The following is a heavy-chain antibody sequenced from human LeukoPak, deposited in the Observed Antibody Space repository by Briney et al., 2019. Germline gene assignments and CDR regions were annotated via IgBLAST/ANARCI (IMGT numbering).Heavy chain of an antibody. J-gene: IGHJ5*02. Sequence: ASVKVSCKAAGYTFTGYYMHWERQAPGQGLEWMGWIEPNSGDTNYAQKYQGRVTMTRDTSISTAYMELSRLRSDDTAVYYCARDRVGYCSGGSCYPNWFDPWGQGTLVTVSS. CDR3: ARDRVGYCSGGSCYPNWFDP. CDR2: IEPNSGDT. D-gene: IGHD2-15*01. V-gene: IGHV1-2*02. CDR1: GYTFTGYY.